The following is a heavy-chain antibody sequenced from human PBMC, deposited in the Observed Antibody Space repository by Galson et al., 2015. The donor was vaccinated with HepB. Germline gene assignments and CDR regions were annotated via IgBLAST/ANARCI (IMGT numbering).Heavy chain of an antibody. J-gene: IGHJ5*02. Sequence: SLRLSCAASGFTCSSYWMSWVRQAPWKRLEWVANIKQDGSEKYYVDSVKGRFTISRDNAKNSLYLQMNSLRAEDTAVYYCARDRSLKQWLGNNWFDPWGQGTLVTVSS. D-gene: IGHD6-19*01. CDR3: ARDRSLKQWLGNNWFDP. CDR1: GFTCSSYW. V-gene: IGHV3-7*03. CDR2: IKQDGSEK.